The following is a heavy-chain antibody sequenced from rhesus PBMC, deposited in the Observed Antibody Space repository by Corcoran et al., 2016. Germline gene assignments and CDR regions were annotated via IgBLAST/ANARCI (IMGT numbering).Heavy chain of an antibody. Sequence: EVQLVQSGAEVKRPGESLKISCKTSGYSFTSYWISWVRQMPGKGLEGMVALNPRDSDTIYSPSFQGPVTISADKSISTTYLQWSSLKASDSATYSCARGNRNRYYFDYWGQGVLVTVSS. J-gene: IGHJ4*01. D-gene: IGHD4-17*01. V-gene: IGHV5-2*01. CDR1: GYSFTSYW. CDR2: LNPRDSDT. CDR3: ARGNRNRYYFDY.